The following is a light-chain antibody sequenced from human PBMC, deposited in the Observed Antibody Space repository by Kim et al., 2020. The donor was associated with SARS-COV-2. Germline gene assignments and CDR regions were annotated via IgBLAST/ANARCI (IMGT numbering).Light chain of an antibody. Sequence: EIVLTQSPATLSLSPGERATLSCRASQSVSIYLAWYQQKPGQAPRLLIYDASNRATGISARFNGSGSGTDFTLTISSLQSDDYGIYYCQQYNTWPPRRTFGQGTKVDIK. V-gene: IGKV3-11*01. CDR1: QSVSIY. CDR3: QQYNTWPPRRT. CDR2: DAS. J-gene: IGKJ1*01.